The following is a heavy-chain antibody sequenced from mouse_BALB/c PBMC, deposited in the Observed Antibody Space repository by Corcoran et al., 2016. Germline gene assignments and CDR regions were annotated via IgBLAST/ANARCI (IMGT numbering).Heavy chain of an antibody. D-gene: IGHD1-1*01. J-gene: IGHJ3*01. CDR1: GYTFTHYG. CDR2: INTNTGEP. V-gene: IGHV9-3*02. CDR3: AREGFYYYGSSYGFAY. Sequence: QIQLVQSGPELKKPGETVKIYCKASGYTFTHYGMHWVKQAPGKGLKWMGWINTNTGEPTYAEEFKGRFAFSLETSARTAYLQINNLKNEDTATYFCAREGFYYYGSSYGFAYWGQGTLVTVSA.